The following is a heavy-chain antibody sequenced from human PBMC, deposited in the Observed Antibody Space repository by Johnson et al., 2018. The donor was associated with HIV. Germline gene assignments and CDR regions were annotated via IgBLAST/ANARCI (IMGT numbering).Heavy chain of an antibody. V-gene: IGHV3-64*01. CDR3: NTDAFDI. CDR1: GFTFSSYA. J-gene: IGHJ3*02. Sequence: VQLVESGGGLVQPGGSLRLSCAASGFTFSSYAMHWVRQPPGKGLEYVSDISSNGGSKYYANSVKGRFTISRDNSKNTLFLQMGSLRAEDMAVYYCNTDAFDIWGQGTMVTVSS. CDR2: ISSNGGSK.